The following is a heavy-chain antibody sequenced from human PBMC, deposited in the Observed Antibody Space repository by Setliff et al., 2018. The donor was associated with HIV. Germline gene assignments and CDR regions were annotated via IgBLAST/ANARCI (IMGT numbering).Heavy chain of an antibody. CDR2: ISAYNGNT. CDR1: GYTFINYG. CDR3: ARGDYGDYRVPYFFDY. D-gene: IGHD4-17*01. J-gene: IGHJ4*02. Sequence: GASVKVSCKASGYTFINYGISWVRQAPGQGLEWMGWISAYNGNTNYAQQLQGRVTMTTDTSTSTAYMELSSLRSEDTAVYYCARGDYGDYRVPYFFDYWGQGTLVTVSS. V-gene: IGHV1-18*01.